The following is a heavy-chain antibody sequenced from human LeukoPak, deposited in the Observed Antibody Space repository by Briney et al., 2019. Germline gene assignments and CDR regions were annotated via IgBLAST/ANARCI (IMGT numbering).Heavy chain of an antibody. J-gene: IGHJ4*02. D-gene: IGHD6-19*01. V-gene: IGHV4-34*01. CDR3: ARGLDTGAVAGDFDY. CDR1: GGSFSGYY. CDR2: INHSGST. Sequence: SETLSLTCAVYGGSFSGYYWSWIRQPPGKGLEWIGEINHSGSTNYNPSLKSRVTISVDTSKNQFSLELSSVTAADTAVYYCARGLDTGAVAGDFDYWGQGTLVTVSS.